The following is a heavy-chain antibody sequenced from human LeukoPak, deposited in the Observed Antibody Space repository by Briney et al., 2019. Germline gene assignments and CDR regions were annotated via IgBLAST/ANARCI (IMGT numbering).Heavy chain of an antibody. V-gene: IGHV1-2*02. D-gene: IGHD2-21*02. J-gene: IGHJ4*02. CDR3: ARGYCSGDCFTLFDY. CDR2: INPNSGGT. Sequence: ASVRVSCKASGYMFTGYYMHWVRQAPGQGLEWMGWINPNSGGTNYAQKFQGRVTMTRDTSISTAYMELSSLRSDDTAVYYCARGYCSGDCFTLFDYWGQGTLVTVSS. CDR1: GYMFTGYY.